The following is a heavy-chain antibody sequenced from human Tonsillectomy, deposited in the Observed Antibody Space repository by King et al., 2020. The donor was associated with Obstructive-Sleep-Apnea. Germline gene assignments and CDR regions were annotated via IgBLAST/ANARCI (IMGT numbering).Heavy chain of an antibody. J-gene: IGHJ6*02. V-gene: IGHV4-59*01. CDR1: GGSINDYY. D-gene: IGHD2-15*01. CDR3: ARVRAATNYYGMDV. Sequence: VQLQESGPRLVKPSETLSLICSVSGGSINDYYWSWIRQPPGKGLEWSGYIYYSGSTDYNPSLTNRVTISVDTPKNQFSLTLSSVNATDAAVYFCARVRAATNYYGMDVWGQGTTVTVSS. CDR2: IYYSGST.